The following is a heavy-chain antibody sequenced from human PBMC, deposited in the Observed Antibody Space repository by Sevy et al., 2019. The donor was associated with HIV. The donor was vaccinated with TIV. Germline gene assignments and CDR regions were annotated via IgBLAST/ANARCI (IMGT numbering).Heavy chain of an antibody. Sequence: GGSLRLSCAASGFTFSRYDMHWVRLATGKGLEWVSTSGTAGDTYDPGSVKGRFTISRENAKKSLYLQMNSLRAGDTAVYYCARGTRYSGSYYLGDDAFDIWGQGTMVTVSS. CDR1: GFTFSRYD. CDR3: ARGTRYSGSYYLGDDAFDI. J-gene: IGHJ3*02. CDR2: SGTAGDT. D-gene: IGHD1-26*01. V-gene: IGHV3-13*01.